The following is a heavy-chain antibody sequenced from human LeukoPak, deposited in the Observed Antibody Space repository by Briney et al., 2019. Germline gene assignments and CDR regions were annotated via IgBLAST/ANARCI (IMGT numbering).Heavy chain of an antibody. Sequence: GSSVKVSCKASGGTFSSYAISWVRQAPGQGLEWMGWINPNSGGTNYAQKFQGRVTMTRDTSISTAYMELSRLRSDDTAVYYCARVTDYGDYIFDPWGQGTLVTVSS. CDR3: ARVTDYGDYIFDP. D-gene: IGHD4-17*01. CDR1: GGTFSSYA. CDR2: INPNSGGT. V-gene: IGHV1-2*02. J-gene: IGHJ5*02.